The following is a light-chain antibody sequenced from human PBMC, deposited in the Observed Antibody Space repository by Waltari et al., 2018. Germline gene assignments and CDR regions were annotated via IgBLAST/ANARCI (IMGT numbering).Light chain of an antibody. CDR3: MQGTHWPPIT. CDR2: KVS. V-gene: IGKV2-30*01. Sequence: DVVLTQSPLSLPVSLGQPASISCRSSQSLVNRDGNTYLNWFQQRPGQSPRRLIYKVSNRDSGVPDRFSGSGSGTDFTLKISSVEAEDIGIYYCMQGTHWPPITFGQGTKLEIK. J-gene: IGKJ2*01. CDR1: QSLVNRDGNTY.